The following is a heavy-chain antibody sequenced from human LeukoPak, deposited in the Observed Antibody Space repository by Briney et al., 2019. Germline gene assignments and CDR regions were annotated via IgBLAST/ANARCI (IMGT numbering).Heavy chain of an antibody. CDR1: GYTFTGYY. CDR2: INPNSGGT. CDR3: ARVLNRMLVGATKDYYYYMDV. Sequence: ASVKVSCKASGYTFTGYYMHWVRQAPGQGLEWMGWINPNSGGTNYAQKFQGRVTMTRDTSISTAYMELSRLRSDDTAVYYCARVLNRMLVGATKDYYYYMDVWGKGTTVTVSS. D-gene: IGHD1-26*01. V-gene: IGHV1-2*02. J-gene: IGHJ6*03.